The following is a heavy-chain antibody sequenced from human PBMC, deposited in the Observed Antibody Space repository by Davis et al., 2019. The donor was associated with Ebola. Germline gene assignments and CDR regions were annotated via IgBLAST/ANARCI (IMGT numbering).Heavy chain of an antibody. CDR3: ARGPYYYDSSGYYSAGYYYGMDV. V-gene: IGHV3-48*02. Sequence: PGGSLRLSCAASGFTFSSYSMNWVRQAPGKGLEWVSYISSSSSTIYYADSVKGRFTISRDNAKNSLYLQMNSLRDEDTAVYYCARGPYYYDSSGYYSAGYYYGMDVWGQGTTVTVSS. D-gene: IGHD3-22*01. J-gene: IGHJ6*02. CDR2: ISSSSSTI. CDR1: GFTFSSYS.